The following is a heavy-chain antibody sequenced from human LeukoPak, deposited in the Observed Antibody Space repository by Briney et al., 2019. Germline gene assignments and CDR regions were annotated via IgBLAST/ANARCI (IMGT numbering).Heavy chain of an antibody. CDR1: GFTFSSYS. V-gene: IGHV3-30*02. CDR3: I. J-gene: IGHJ3*02. Sequence: GGSLRLSCAASGFTFSSYSMNWVRQAPGKGLEWVAFIRYDGSNKYYADSVKGRFTISRDNAKNSLYLQMNSLRAEDTALYHCIWGQGTMVTVSS. CDR2: IRYDGSNK.